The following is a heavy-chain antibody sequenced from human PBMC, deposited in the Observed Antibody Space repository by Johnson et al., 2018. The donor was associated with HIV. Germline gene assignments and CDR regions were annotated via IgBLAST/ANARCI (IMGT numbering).Heavy chain of an antibody. CDR2: ITGSGAIT. D-gene: IGHD4-11*01. CDR1: GFTFSNYA. CDR3: ARRSIRSDGFDI. J-gene: IGHJ3*02. Sequence: LVESGGGLIQPGGSLRLSCAASGFTFSNYAMSWVRQAPGKGLEWVSAITGSGAITYYADSVKGRLTISRDNSKNTLYLQMNSLTAGDTAVYYCARRSIRSDGFDIWGQGTMVTVSS. V-gene: IGHV3-23*04.